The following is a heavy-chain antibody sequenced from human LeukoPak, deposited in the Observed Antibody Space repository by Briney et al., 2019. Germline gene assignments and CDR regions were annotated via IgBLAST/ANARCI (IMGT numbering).Heavy chain of an antibody. CDR3: ARDHPVADWAPDI. CDR2: IDYSGSS. Sequence: PSETLSLTCSVSGGSISSYSWTWSRHPPGKGLGWIGFIDYSGSSNYNPSLKSRVTISADPSTNHFSLNLTSVTAADTAVYFCARDHPVADWAPDIWGRGTMVAVSS. J-gene: IGHJ3*02. V-gene: IGHV4-59*13. CDR1: GGSISSYS. D-gene: IGHD3-9*01.